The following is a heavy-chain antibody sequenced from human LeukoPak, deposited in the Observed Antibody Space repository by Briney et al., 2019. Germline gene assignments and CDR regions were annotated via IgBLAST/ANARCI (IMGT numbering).Heavy chain of an antibody. CDR2: INPNSGGT. D-gene: IGHD5-24*01. CDR3: ARREMATIHFLGDDY. Sequence: ASVKVSCKASGYTFTGYYMDWVRQAPGQGLEWMGRINPNSGGTNYAQKFQGRVTMTRDTSISTAYMELSRLRSDDTAVYYCARREMATIHFLGDDYWGQGTLVTVSS. CDR1: GYTFTGYY. J-gene: IGHJ4*02. V-gene: IGHV1-2*06.